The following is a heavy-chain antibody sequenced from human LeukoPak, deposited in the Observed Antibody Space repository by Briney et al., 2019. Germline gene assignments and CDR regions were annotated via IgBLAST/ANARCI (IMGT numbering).Heavy chain of an antibody. CDR1: GGSTSSSSYY. V-gene: IGHV4-39*07. CDR2: IYYSGST. Sequence: SETLSLTCTVSGGSTSSSSYYWGWIRQPPGKGLEWIGSIYYSGSTYYNPSLKSRVTISVDTSKNQSSLKLSSVTAADTAVYYCARDNNWNDDLPNEYYFDYWGQGTLVTVSS. CDR3: ARDNNWNDDLPNEYYFDY. D-gene: IGHD1-1*01. J-gene: IGHJ4*02.